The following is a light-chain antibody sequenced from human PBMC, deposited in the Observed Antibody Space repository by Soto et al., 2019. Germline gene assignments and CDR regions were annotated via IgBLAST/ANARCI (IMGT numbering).Light chain of an antibody. Sequence: QSVLTQPASVSGSPGQSITISCTGTSSDVVGYNYVSWYQQHPGKAPKLMIYEVSNRPSGVSNRFSGSKYGNTASLTISGLQAEDEADYYCSSYTSSSTLVFGGGTKLTVL. J-gene: IGLJ3*02. CDR3: SSYTSSSTLV. V-gene: IGLV2-14*01. CDR2: EVS. CDR1: SSDVVGYNY.